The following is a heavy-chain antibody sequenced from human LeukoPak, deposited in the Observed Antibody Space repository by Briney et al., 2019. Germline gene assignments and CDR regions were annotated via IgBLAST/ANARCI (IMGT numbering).Heavy chain of an antibody. J-gene: IGHJ4*02. V-gene: IGHV4-34*01. CDR3: ARVILYDYVWGSYRAFDY. D-gene: IGHD3-16*02. CDR1: GGSFSGYY. CDR2: INHSGST. Sequence: SETLSLTCAVYGGSFSGYYWSWIRQPPGKGLEWIGEINHSGSTNYNPSLKSRVTISVDTSKNQFSLKLSSVTAADTAVYYCARVILYDYVWGSYRAFDYWGQGTLVTVSS.